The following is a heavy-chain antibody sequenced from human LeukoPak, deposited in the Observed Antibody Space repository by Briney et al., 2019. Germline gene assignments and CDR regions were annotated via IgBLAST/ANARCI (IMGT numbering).Heavy chain of an antibody. CDR1: RFTFSSYA. J-gene: IGHJ6*03. D-gene: IGHD4-11*01. Sequence: GGSLRLSCAASRFTFSSYAMHWVRQAPGKGLEWVAVISYDGSNKYYADSVKGRFTISRDNSKNTLYLQMNSLRAEDTAVYYCARGGSNPPYYYYYMDVWGKGTTVTVSS. CDR2: ISYDGSNK. V-gene: IGHV3-30*04. CDR3: ARGGSNPPYYYYYMDV.